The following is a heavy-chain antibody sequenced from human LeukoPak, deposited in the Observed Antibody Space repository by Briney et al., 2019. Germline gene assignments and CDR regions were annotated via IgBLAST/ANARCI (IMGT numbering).Heavy chain of an antibody. CDR2: ISSSSSTI. Sequence: GGSLRLSCEASGFTFSSYWMHWVRHAPGKGLEWVSYISSSSSTIYYADSVKGRFTISRDNAKNSLYLQMNSLRDEDTAVYYCASVLDIVATIRGLDYYYGMDVWGQGTTVTVSS. J-gene: IGHJ6*02. CDR1: GFTFSSYW. D-gene: IGHD5-12*01. CDR3: ASVLDIVATIRGLDYYYGMDV. V-gene: IGHV3-48*02.